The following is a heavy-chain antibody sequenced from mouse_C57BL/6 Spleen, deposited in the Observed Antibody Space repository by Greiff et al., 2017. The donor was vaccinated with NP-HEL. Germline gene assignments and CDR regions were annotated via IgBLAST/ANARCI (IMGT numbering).Heavy chain of an antibody. V-gene: IGHV1-64*01. D-gene: IGHD1-1*01. CDR1: GYTFTSYW. CDR3: AREYYYSSSYDY. CDR2: IHPNSGST. Sequence: QVQLQQPGAELVKPGASVKLSCKASGYTFTSYWMHWVKQRPGQGLEWIGMIHPNSGSTNYNEKFKSKATLTVDKSSSTAYMQLSSLTSEDSAVYYCAREYYYSSSYDYWGQGTTLTVSS. J-gene: IGHJ2*01.